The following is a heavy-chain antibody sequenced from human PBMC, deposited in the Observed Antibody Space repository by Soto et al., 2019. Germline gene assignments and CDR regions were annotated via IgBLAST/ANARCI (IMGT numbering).Heavy chain of an antibody. D-gene: IGHD6-19*01. V-gene: IGHV3-30-3*01. CDR2: ISYDGSNK. CDR1: GFTFSSYA. J-gene: IGHJ2*01. Sequence: QVQLVESGGGVVQPGRSLRLSCAASGFTFSSYAMHWVRQAPGKGLEWVAVISYDGSNKYYADSVKGRFTISRDNSKNTLYLQMNSLRAEGTAVYYCARDLRAVAEYWYFDLWGRGTLVTVSS. CDR3: ARDLRAVAEYWYFDL.